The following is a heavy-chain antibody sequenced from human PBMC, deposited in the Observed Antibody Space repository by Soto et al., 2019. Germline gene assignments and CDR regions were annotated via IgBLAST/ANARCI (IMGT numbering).Heavy chain of an antibody. CDR1: GYTFTTYG. J-gene: IGHJ4*02. V-gene: IGHV1-18*04. Sequence: QVHLVQSGAEVRKPGASVKVSCKTSGYTFTTYGIIWVRQAPGQHLEWLGWISARNGDTNYAQGVQGRVTLTTDTSTSTAYMELQNLRSDDTDVYFCARVLLLPNPAADFWGQGTLVTVSS. CDR2: ISARNGDT. CDR3: ARVLLLPNPAADF. D-gene: IGHD2-21*01.